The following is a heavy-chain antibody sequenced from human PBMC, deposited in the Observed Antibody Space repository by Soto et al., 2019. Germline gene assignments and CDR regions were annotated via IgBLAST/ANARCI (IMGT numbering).Heavy chain of an antibody. D-gene: IGHD4-4*01. CDR1: GGTFSSYA. CDR3: ARDGGVYDYSPFDY. CDR2: IIPIFGTA. Sequence: QVQLVQSGAEVKKPGSSVKVSCKASGGTFSSYAISWVRQAPGQGLELMGGIIPIFGTADYAQKFQGRVTITAHETTIAEYMGLSSLRSETTAVYYCARDGGVYDYSPFDYWGQGTLVTVSS. V-gene: IGHV1-69*12. J-gene: IGHJ4*02.